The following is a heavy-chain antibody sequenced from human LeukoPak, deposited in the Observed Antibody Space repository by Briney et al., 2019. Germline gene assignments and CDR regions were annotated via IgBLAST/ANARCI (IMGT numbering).Heavy chain of an antibody. CDR1: GFTFSSYD. V-gene: IGHV3-13*03. D-gene: IGHD5-12*01. Sequence: GGSLRLSCAACGFTFSSYDMHWVRHATGKGLEWGSALGTAGDTYYPGSVKGQFTISRENAKNSLYLQMNSLRADDTAVYFCARDKIQWLRYSYFDYSGQGVLVTVSS. CDR2: LGTAGDT. CDR3: ARDKIQWLRYSYFDY. J-gene: IGHJ4*02.